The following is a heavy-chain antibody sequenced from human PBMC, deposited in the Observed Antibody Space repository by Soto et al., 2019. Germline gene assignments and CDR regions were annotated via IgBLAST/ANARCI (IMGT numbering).Heavy chain of an antibody. D-gene: IGHD6-13*01. CDR3: ATVMYSSSWYPDAFDI. CDR2: FDPEDGET. Sequence: ASVKVSCKASGGTFSSYTISWVRQAPGQGLEWMGGFDPEDGETIYAQKFQGRVTMTEDTSTDTAYMELSSLRSEDTAVYYCATVMYSSSWYPDAFDIWGQGTMVTVSS. CDR1: GGTFSSYT. V-gene: IGHV1-24*01. J-gene: IGHJ3*02.